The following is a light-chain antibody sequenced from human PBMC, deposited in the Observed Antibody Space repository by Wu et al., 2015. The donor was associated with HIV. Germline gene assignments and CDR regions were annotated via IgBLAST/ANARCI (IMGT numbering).Light chain of an antibody. CDR3: QKYNTAPWT. J-gene: IGKJ1*01. CDR2: GAS. V-gene: IGKV1-6*01. Sequence: AIQMTQSPSSLSASVGDGVTITCRASQGIGNNLGWYQHKPGRAPKLLIYGASSLQSGVPPRFGGSGYGTDSSLTIDSLQPEDFATYYCQKYNTAPWTFGQGTKVEMK. CDR1: QGIGNN.